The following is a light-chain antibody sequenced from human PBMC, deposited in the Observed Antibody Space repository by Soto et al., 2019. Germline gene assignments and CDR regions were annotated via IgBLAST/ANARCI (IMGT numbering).Light chain of an antibody. V-gene: IGKV3-15*01. J-gene: IGKJ4*01. CDR2: DAS. CDR3: QQYDTWPLT. CDR1: QSVGSN. Sequence: EIVMTQSPATLSVSPGERVTLSCRARQSVGSNLAWYQQTPGQAPRVVIYDASTRATVIPARFSGSGSGTEFTLTISSLQSEDFPVYYCQQYDTWPLTFGGGTKVDIK.